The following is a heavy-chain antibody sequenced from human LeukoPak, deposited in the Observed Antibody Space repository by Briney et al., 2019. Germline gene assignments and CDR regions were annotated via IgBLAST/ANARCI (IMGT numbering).Heavy chain of an antibody. CDR1: GGSISSYY. Sequence: PSETLSLTCTVSGGSISSYYWSWIRQPPGKGLEWIGYIYYSGSTNYNPSLKSRVTISVDTSKNQFSLKLSSVTAADTAVYYCARSLDYYDSSGYQLLEDYWGQGTLVTASS. V-gene: IGHV4-59*12. D-gene: IGHD3-22*01. CDR2: IYYSGST. J-gene: IGHJ4*02. CDR3: ARSLDYYDSSGYQLLEDY.